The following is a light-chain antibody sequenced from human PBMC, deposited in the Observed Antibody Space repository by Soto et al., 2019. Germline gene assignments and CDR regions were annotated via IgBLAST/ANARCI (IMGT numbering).Light chain of an antibody. CDR3: QQYGNSPPFT. Sequence: EIVLTQSPGTLSLSPGERATLSCRASQTITRNFLAWYQQKPGQAPRLLMYGASSRATGIPDRFSGGGSETDFTLTISRLEPEDFAVHYCQQYGNSPPFTFGPGTKVDIK. CDR1: QTITRNF. J-gene: IGKJ3*01. V-gene: IGKV3-20*01. CDR2: GAS.